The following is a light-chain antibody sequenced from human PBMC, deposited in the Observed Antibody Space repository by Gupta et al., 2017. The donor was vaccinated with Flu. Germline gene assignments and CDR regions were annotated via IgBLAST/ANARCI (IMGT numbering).Light chain of an antibody. CDR1: QDISNY. Sequence: DLHMTQSPSSLSASVGDRVTITCQASQDISNYLNWYQQKPGKAPKLLIYDASNLETGVPSRFSGSGSGTDFTFTISSLQPEDIATYYCQQYDNLPPYNFGQGTKLEIK. V-gene: IGKV1-33*01. CDR2: DAS. J-gene: IGKJ2*01. CDR3: QQYDNLPPYN.